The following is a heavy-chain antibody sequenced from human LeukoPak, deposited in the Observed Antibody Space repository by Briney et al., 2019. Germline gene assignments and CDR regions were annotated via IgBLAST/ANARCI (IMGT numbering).Heavy chain of an antibody. V-gene: IGHV1-2*02. CDR2: ISPNSGGT. D-gene: IGHD1-26*01. Sequence: ASVKVSCKASGYTFTGYYMHWVRQAPGQGLEWMGWISPNSGGTNYAQKFQGRVTMTRDTSISTAYMELSRLRSDDTAVYYCARGRPYSGSYRFDYWGQGTLVTVSS. CDR3: ARGRPYSGSYRFDY. J-gene: IGHJ4*02. CDR1: GYTFTGYY.